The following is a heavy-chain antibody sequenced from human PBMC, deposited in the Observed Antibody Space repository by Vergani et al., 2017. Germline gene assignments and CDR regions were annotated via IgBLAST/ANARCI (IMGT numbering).Heavy chain of an antibody. J-gene: IGHJ3*02. Sequence: EVKLVESGGGLVTPGGSLRLSCAASGFTFRSYSMNWVRQAPGKGLEWVSSISSSSSYIYYADSVKGRYTISRDNAKNSLYLQMHSLRAEDTAVYYCARRAAAGTGAFDIWGQGTMVTVSS. CDR3: ARRAAAGTGAFDI. V-gene: IGHV3-21*01. CDR1: GFTFRSYS. D-gene: IGHD6-13*01. CDR2: ISSSSSYI.